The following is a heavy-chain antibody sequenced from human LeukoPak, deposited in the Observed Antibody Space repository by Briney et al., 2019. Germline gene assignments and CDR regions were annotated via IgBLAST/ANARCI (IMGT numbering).Heavy chain of an antibody. CDR1: RCTLSSYA. D-gene: IGHD1-26*01. CDR3: AKVFSIVGTTTSICY. V-gene: IGHV3-23*01. CDR2: ISGSGAST. Sequence: GRSMRLSCVASRCTLSSYAMNWFRQAPGKGLEWVSAISGSGASTDCADSVKGRFTISRDNSKNTLYLQMNSLRAEDTAVYYRAKVFSIVGTTTSICYCGQGTLVTVSS. J-gene: IGHJ4*02.